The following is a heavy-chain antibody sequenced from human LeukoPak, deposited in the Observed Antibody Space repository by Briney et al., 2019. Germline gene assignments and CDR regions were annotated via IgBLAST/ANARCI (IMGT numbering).Heavy chain of an antibody. D-gene: IGHD2-15*01. CDR3: ARLWSTDCSGGSCPPQPNS. CDR1: GYFISSGYY. Sequence: SEALSLTCTVSGYFISSGYYWGWIRQPPGKGLQWIGSIHHSGSTYYNPSLKSRVTISVDTSKNQFSLKLRSVTAADTAMYYCARLWSTDCSGGSCPPQPNSWGQGTLVSVSS. V-gene: IGHV4-38-2*02. CDR2: IHHSGST. J-gene: IGHJ4*02.